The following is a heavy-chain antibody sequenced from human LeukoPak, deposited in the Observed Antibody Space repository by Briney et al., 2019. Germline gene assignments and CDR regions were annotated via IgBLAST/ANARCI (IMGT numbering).Heavy chain of an antibody. V-gene: IGHV3-74*01. Sequence: PGGSLRLSSAASGFTFSSYWMHWVRQAPGKGLVWVSRIKSDGSSTTYADSVKGRFTISRDNAKNTLYLQMNSLRAEDTAVYYCARATLGYSSGWYDNWGQGTLVTVSS. CDR3: ARATLGYSSGWYDN. CDR2: IKSDGSST. CDR1: GFTFSSYW. J-gene: IGHJ5*02. D-gene: IGHD6-19*01.